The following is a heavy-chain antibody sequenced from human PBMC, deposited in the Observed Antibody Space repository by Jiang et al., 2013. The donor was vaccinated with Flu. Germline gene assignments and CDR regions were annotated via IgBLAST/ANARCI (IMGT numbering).Heavy chain of an antibody. CDR1: GYRFTDYW. Sequence: VQLVESGAEVKKPGESLKISCKGSGYRFTDYWVGWVRQMPGKGLEYMGIIYTGDSDTGYSPSFQGQVTISVDKSISTAYPQWSSLKASDTAIYYCARGSYGLQGYFDYWGQGTLVTVSS. D-gene: IGHD1-26*01. V-gene: IGHV5-51*03. J-gene: IGHJ4*02. CDR2: IYTGDSDT. CDR3: ARGSYGLQGYFDY.